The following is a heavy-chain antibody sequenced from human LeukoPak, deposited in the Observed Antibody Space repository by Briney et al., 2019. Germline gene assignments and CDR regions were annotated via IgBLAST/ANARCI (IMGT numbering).Heavy chain of an antibody. D-gene: IGHD3-22*01. CDR3: AKDGEYYYDSSGYMD. V-gene: IGHV3-23*01. CDR1: GFTFSSCA. J-gene: IGHJ4*02. CDR2: ISGSGGST. Sequence: GGSLRLSCAASGFTFSSCAMSWVRQAPGKGLEWVSAISGSGGSTYYADSVKGRFTISRDNSKNTLYLQMNSLRAEDTAVYYCAKDGEYYYDSSGYMDWGQGTLVTVSS.